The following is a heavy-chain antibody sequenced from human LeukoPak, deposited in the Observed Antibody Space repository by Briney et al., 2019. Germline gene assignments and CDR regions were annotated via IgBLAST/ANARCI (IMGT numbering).Heavy chain of an antibody. Sequence: GESLKISCKGSEYSFTSYWIGWVRQMPGKGLEWMGIIYPGDSDTRYSPSFQGQVTISADKSISTAYLQWSSLKASDTAMYYCARQRDRVDDWFDPWGQGTLVTVSS. CDR1: EYSFTSYW. CDR2: IYPGDSDT. D-gene: IGHD3-22*01. J-gene: IGHJ5*02. V-gene: IGHV5-51*01. CDR3: ARQRDRVDDWFDP.